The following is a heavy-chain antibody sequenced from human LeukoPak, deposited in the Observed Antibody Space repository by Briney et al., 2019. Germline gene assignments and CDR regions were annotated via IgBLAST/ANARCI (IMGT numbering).Heavy chain of an antibody. CDR2: IYYSGST. CDR1: GGSISSYY. Sequence: PSETLSLTCTVSGGSISSYYWSWIRQPPGKGLEWIGYIYYSGSTNCNPSLKSRVTISVDTSKNQFSLKLSSVTAADTAVYYCARFKWYFDYWGQGTLVTVSS. V-gene: IGHV4-59*01. J-gene: IGHJ4*02. CDR3: ARFKWYFDY. D-gene: IGHD2-15*01.